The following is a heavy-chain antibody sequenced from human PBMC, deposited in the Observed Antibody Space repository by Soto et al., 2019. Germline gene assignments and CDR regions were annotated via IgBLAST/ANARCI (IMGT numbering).Heavy chain of an antibody. CDR1: GFTFSSYG. CDR3: AKDYGDYDLGRFDY. CDR2: ISYDGSNK. V-gene: IGHV3-30*18. Sequence: GGSLRLSCAASGFTFSSYGMHWVRQAPGKGLEWVAVISYDGSNKYYADSVKGRFTISRDNSKNTLYLQMNSLRAEDTAVYYCAKDYGDYDLGRFDYWGQGTLVTVSS. D-gene: IGHD4-17*01. J-gene: IGHJ4*02.